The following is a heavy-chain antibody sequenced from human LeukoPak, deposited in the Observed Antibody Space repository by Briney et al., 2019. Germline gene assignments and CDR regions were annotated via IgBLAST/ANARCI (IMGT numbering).Heavy chain of an antibody. CDR1: GFTFSSYS. V-gene: IGHV3-48*04. Sequence: GSLRLSCAASGFTFSSYSMNWVRQAPGKGLEYVSYISSGSGTIYHADSVKGRFTISRDNAKNSLYLQMNSLSAEDTAVYYCARAQKYSYDAFDIWGQGTMVTVSS. J-gene: IGHJ3*02. CDR3: ARAQKYSYDAFDI. D-gene: IGHD4-11*01. CDR2: ISSGSGTI.